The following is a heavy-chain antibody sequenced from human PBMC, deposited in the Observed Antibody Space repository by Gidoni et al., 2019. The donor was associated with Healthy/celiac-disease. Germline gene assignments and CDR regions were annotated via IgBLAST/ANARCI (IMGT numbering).Heavy chain of an antibody. J-gene: IGHJ2*01. V-gene: IGHV3-23*01. CDR1: GFTFSSYA. D-gene: IGHD1-26*01. Sequence: EVQLLESGGGLVQPGGSLRLSCAASGFTFSSYAMSWVRQAPGKGLGWVSAISGSGGSTYYADSVKGRFTISRDNSKNTLYLQMNSLRAEDTAVYYCAKGGSYYRRGWYFDLWGRGTLVTVSS. CDR3: AKGGSYYRRGWYFDL. CDR2: ISGSGGST.